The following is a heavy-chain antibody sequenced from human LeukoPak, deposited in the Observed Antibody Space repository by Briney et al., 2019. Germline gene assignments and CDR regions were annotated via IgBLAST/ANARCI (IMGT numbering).Heavy chain of an antibody. CDR1: GFTFSRYW. J-gene: IGHJ4*02. V-gene: IGHV3-7*01. Sequence: GGSLRLSCAASGFTFSRYWMSWVRQAPGKGLEWVANIKQDGSEKYYVDSVKGRFTISRDNAKNSPYLQMNSLRAEDTAVYYCARDKEYGDSSDYWGQGTLVTVSS. D-gene: IGHD4-17*01. CDR2: IKQDGSEK. CDR3: ARDKEYGDSSDY.